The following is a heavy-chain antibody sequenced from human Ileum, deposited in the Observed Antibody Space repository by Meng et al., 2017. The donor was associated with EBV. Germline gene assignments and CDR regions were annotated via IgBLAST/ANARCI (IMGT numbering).Heavy chain of an antibody. CDR3: ARGTPGRSYSDY. CDR2: INPNSGGT. Sequence: QVQRLQSGAEVKKPXXAVKVXCKASGYTFTGYYMHWVRQAPGQGLEWMGRINPNSGGTNYAQKFQGRVTMTRDTSISTAYMELSRLRSDDTAVYYCARGTPGRSYSDYWRQGTMVTVSS. V-gene: IGHV1-2*06. D-gene: IGHD3-10*01. CDR1: GYTFTGYY. J-gene: IGHJ4*02.